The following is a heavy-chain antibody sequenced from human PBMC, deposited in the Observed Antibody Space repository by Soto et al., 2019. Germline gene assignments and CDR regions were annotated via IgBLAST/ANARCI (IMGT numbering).Heavy chain of an antibody. V-gene: IGHV3-49*04. Sequence: GGSLRLSCTASVVTFCYYAMIWVRQAPGKGLEWVGFIRSKAYGGTTEYAASVKGRFTISRDDSKSIAYLQMNSLKTEDTAVYYCTRAVYSSSWYGGYYFDYWGQGTLVTVSS. CDR2: IRSKAYGGTT. CDR1: VVTFCYYA. J-gene: IGHJ4*02. D-gene: IGHD6-13*01. CDR3: TRAVYSSSWYGGYYFDY.